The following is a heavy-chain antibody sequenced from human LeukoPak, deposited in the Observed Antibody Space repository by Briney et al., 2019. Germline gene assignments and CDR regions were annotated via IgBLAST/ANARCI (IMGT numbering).Heavy chain of an antibody. V-gene: IGHV3-30*18. J-gene: IGHJ4*02. CDR2: ISYDGSNN. CDR1: GFTFSSYG. CDR3: AKDWEGATTGGGHFDY. D-gene: IGHD1-26*01. Sequence: GRSLRLSCAASGFTFSSYGMPWVRQAPGKGLEWVAVISYDGSNNYYADSVKGRFTISRDNSKNTLYLQMNSLRAEDTAVYYCAKDWEGATTGGGHFDYWGQGTLVTVSS.